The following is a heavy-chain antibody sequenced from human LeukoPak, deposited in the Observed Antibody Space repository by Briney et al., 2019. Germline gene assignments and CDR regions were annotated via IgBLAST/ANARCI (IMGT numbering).Heavy chain of an antibody. CDR2: ISREGSIK. CDR3: ARHFTTGSIDH. CDR1: GLILSSYD. V-gene: IGHV3-30-3*01. D-gene: IGHD3-9*01. J-gene: IGHJ4*02. Sequence: PGRSLRLSCAASGLILSSYDMHWVRQPPGKGLEWLAVISREGSIKYHADSVRGRFTISRDNSHNTLYLQMNSLRAEDTAVYYCARHFTTGSIDHWGQGNLVTVSS.